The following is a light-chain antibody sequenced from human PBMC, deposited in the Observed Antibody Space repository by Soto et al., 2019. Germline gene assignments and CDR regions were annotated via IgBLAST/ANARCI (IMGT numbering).Light chain of an antibody. CDR3: QQYNIYPYT. J-gene: IGKJ2*01. CDR1: QSISSW. Sequence: DIPMTQSPSTLSASVGDRVTITCRASQSISSWLAWYQQKPGKAPMLLIFDASSLDSGVPSGFSGTGSGTEFTLTISSLQPDDFATYYCQQYNIYPYTFGQGTKLEMK. CDR2: DAS. V-gene: IGKV1-5*01.